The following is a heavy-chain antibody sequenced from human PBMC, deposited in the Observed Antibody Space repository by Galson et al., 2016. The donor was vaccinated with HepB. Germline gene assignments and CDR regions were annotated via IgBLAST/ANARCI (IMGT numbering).Heavy chain of an antibody. CDR3: AGEGGTGCCYEIDD. D-gene: IGHD2-8*02. CDR1: GFTFTDYY. J-gene: IGHJ6*04. CDR2: ISRSGSYT. Sequence: SLRLSCAASGFTFTDYYMTWIRQAPGKGLEWVSYISRSGSYTNYADSVKGRFIISRDNARKSLYLQMNSLRPEDTAVYHCAGEGGTGCCYEIDDWGKGTMVTVSS. V-gene: IGHV3-11*06.